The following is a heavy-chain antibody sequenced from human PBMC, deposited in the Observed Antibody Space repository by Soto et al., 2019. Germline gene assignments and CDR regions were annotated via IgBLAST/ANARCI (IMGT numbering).Heavy chain of an antibody. Sequence: SETLSLTCTVSGGSISSYYWSWIRQPPGKGKEWIGYIYYSGSTNYNPSLKSRVTISVDTSKNQFSLKLSSVTAADTAVYYCARLPYDYIWGSPRVLFDPCTQRTLVIVSS. V-gene: IGHV4-59*08. J-gene: IGHJ5*02. CDR1: GGSISSYY. CDR2: IYYSGST. D-gene: IGHD3-16*01. CDR3: ARLPYDYIWGSPRVLFDP.